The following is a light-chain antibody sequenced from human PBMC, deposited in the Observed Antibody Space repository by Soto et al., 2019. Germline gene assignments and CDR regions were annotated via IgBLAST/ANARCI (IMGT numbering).Light chain of an antibody. CDR1: QSVSSN. Sequence: EIVMTQSPATLSVSPGERATLSCTASQSVSSNLAWYQQKPGQAPRLLIYGASTRATGIPARFSGSGSGTEFTLAISRLQSEDFAVYYCQQYNNWSPYTFGQGTKLEIK. J-gene: IGKJ2*01. CDR3: QQYNNWSPYT. V-gene: IGKV3-15*01. CDR2: GAS.